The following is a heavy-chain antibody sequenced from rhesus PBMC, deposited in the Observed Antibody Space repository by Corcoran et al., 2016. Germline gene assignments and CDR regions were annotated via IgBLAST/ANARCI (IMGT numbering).Heavy chain of an antibody. CDR1: AGPTSTNSW. CDR2: ISGSGTNT. CDR3: ATDLKT. V-gene: IGHV4S10*01. J-gene: IGHJ4*01. Sequence: QVQLQESGPGVLKPSGTLSQTCAFTAGPTSTNSWWTWIRPPPGKGMAWIVSISGSGTNTNDNPSRKSRVTMSKDTSNTQFSLKLISVTAADTAVYYCATDLKTWGQVVLVTVSS.